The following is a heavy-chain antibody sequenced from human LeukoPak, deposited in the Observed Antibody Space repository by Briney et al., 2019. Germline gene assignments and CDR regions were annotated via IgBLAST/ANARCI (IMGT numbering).Heavy chain of an antibody. V-gene: IGHV3-23*01. Sequence: GGSLRLSCTASGFTFSNYAMSWVRQAPGKGLEWVSTISSSDGTTYYADSVKGRFTISRDNSKSTLYLQMNSLRVEDTAIYYCAKGRGYRTGGSCYSDYWGQGTLVTVSS. D-gene: IGHD2-15*01. CDR2: ISSSDGTT. J-gene: IGHJ4*02. CDR3: AKGRGYRTGGSCYSDY. CDR1: GFTFSNYA.